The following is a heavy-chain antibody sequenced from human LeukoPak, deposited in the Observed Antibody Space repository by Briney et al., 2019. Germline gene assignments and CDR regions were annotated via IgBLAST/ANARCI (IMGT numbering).Heavy chain of an antibody. D-gene: IGHD2-21*01. Sequence: GGSLRLSCAVSGSTFSNYEINWVRQAPGKGLEWISYISSSGSTIYYADSVKGRITISRDNAKNSLYLQMNSLRGEDMALYYCARHVVVGPKVKYFDLWGRGTLVIVSS. J-gene: IGHJ2*01. V-gene: IGHV3-48*03. CDR3: ARHVVVGPKVKYFDL. CDR2: ISSSGSTI. CDR1: GSTFSNYE.